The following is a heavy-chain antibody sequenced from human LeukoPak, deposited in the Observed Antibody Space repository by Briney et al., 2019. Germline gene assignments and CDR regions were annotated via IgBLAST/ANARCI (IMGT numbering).Heavy chain of an antibody. CDR3: AKEGHPDAFDI. CDR1: GFTFDDYA. V-gene: IGHV3-9*01. J-gene: IGHJ3*02. CDR2: ISWNSGSI. Sequence: QPGRSLRLSCAASGFTFDDYAMPWVRQAPGKGLEWVSGISWNSGSIGYADSVKGRFTISRDNAKNSLYLQMNSLRAEDTALYYCAKEGHPDAFDIWGQGTMVTVSS.